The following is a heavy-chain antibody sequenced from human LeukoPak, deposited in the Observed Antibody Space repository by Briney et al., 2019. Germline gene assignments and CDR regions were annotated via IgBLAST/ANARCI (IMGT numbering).Heavy chain of an antibody. CDR2: INWNSDSI. Sequence: GRSLRLSCAVSGFTFDDYAMHWVRQVPGKGLEWVSGINWNSDSIGYADSVKGRFTISRDNAKNSLYLQMNSLRAEDTAVYYCARDHTTGDDIWGQGTMVTVSS. D-gene: IGHD7-27*01. J-gene: IGHJ3*02. CDR1: GFTFDDYA. V-gene: IGHV3-9*01. CDR3: ARDHTTGDDI.